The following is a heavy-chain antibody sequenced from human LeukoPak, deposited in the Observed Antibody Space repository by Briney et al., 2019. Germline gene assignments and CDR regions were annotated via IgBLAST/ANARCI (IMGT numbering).Heavy chain of an antibody. Sequence: GGSLRLSCAASGFTFDDYTMHWVRQAPGKGLEWVSLINWDGGSTYYADSVKGRFTISIDNSKNTLYLQMNSLRAEDTAVYYCARDRDVYCGGDCYPDYWGQGTLVTVSS. D-gene: IGHD2-21*02. CDR1: GFTFDDYT. CDR3: ARDRDVYCGGDCYPDY. CDR2: INWDGGST. J-gene: IGHJ4*02. V-gene: IGHV3-43*01.